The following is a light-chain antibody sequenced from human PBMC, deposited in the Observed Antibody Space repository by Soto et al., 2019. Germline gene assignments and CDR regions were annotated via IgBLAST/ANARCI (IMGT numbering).Light chain of an antibody. CDR2: DAS. V-gene: IGKV3-11*01. CDR3: QQRSNWPWT. J-gene: IGKJ1*01. Sequence: EIVLTQSPATLSLSPGERATLSCRASQSVSSYLAWYQQKPGQAPRLLIYDASNRATGIPARFSGSGSGTDFPLTISSLGLEVFAVYYCQQRSNWPWTFGQGTKVEIK. CDR1: QSVSSY.